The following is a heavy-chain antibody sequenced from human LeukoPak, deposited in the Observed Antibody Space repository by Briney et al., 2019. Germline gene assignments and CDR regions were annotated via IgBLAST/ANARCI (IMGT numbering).Heavy chain of an antibody. CDR1: GGSISSYY. CDR2: IYYSGST. D-gene: IGHD2-2*01. Sequence: SETLSLTCTVSGGSISSYYWSWIRQPPGKGLEWIGYIYYSGSTNYNPSLKSRVTISVDTSKNQFSLKLSSVTAADTAVYYCARHPPHRSSTSLNFDYWGQGTLVTVSS. CDR3: ARHPPHRSSTSLNFDY. V-gene: IGHV4-59*08. J-gene: IGHJ4*02.